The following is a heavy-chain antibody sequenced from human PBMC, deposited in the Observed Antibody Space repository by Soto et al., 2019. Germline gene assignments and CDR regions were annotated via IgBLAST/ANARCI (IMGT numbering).Heavy chain of an antibody. CDR2: ISGSGGST. V-gene: IGHV3-23*01. CDR3: AKVDIVLMVYANLFDY. CDR1: GFTFSSYA. D-gene: IGHD2-8*01. Sequence: GGSLRLSCAASGFTFSSYAMSWVRQAPGKGLEWVSAISGSGGSTYYADSVKGRFTISRDNSKNTLYLQMNSLRAEDTAVYYCAKVDIVLMVYANLFDYWGQGTLVTVSS. J-gene: IGHJ4*02.